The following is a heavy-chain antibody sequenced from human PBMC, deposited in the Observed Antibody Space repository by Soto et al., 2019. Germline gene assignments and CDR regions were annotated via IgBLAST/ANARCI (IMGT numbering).Heavy chain of an antibody. CDR1: GYTFTSYA. D-gene: IGHD2-2*01. V-gene: IGHV1-3*01. J-gene: IGHJ6*02. CDR3: ARDIVPAAMGGVGLYYYYGMDV. CDR2: INAGNGNT. Sequence: QVPLVQSGAEVKKPGASVKVSCKASGYTFTSYAMHWVRQAPGQRLEWMGWINAGNGNTKYSQKFQGRVTITRDTSASTAYMELSSLRSEDTAVYYCARDIVPAAMGGVGLYYYYGMDVWGQGTTVTVSS.